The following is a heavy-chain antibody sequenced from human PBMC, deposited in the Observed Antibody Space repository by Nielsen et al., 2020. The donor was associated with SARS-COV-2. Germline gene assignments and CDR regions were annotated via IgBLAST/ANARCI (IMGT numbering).Heavy chain of an antibody. CDR2: IYSTGYST. CDR1: GFTFSSYA. CDR3: AKERGSSGWSEGAFDI. V-gene: IGHV3-23*03. Sequence: GESLKISCAASGFTFSSYAMSWVRQAPGKGLEWVSVIYSTGYSTYYVDSVKGRFTISRDNPKGTLYLQMNGLTAEDTARYFCAKERGSSGWSEGAFDIWGPGTVVTVS. D-gene: IGHD6-19*01. J-gene: IGHJ3*02.